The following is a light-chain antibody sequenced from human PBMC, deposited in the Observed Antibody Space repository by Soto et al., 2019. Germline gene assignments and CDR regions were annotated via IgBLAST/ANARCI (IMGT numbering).Light chain of an antibody. Sequence: VLTQTPLSSPVTLGQPASISCRSSQSLVYSDGNTYLSWLQQRPGQPPRLLIYQDSNRFSGVPDRFSGSGAGTDFTLKISRVEAEDIGVYSCIQFSHFPRTVGQGTKVEIK. V-gene: IGKV2-24*01. J-gene: IGKJ1*01. CDR1: QSLVYSDGNTY. CDR2: QDS. CDR3: IQFSHFPRT.